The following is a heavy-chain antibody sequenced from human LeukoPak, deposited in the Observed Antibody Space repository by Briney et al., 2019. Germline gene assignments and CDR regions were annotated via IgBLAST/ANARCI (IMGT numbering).Heavy chain of an antibody. CDR3: ARHVYSSSWYIYYYGMDV. D-gene: IGHD6-13*01. CDR1: GGSISSYY. V-gene: IGHV4-59*08. Sequence: SEPLSLTCTVSGGSISSYYWSWIRQPPGKGLEWIGYVSDSGSTNYNPSLKSRVTISVDTSKNQFSLKLSFVTAADTAVYYCARHVYSSSWYIYYYGMDVWGQGITVTVSS. J-gene: IGHJ6*02. CDR2: VSDSGST.